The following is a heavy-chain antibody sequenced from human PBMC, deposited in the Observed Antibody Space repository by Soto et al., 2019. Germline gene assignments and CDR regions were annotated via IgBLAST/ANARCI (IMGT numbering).Heavy chain of an antibody. CDR3: ARGYCSSTGCSHYFDY. CDR2: INPTSGGT. J-gene: IGHJ4*02. CDR1: GYTFTDNY. D-gene: IGHD2-2*01. Sequence: QVQLVQSGAEVKKPGASVKVSCKASGYTFTDNYIHWVRQAPGQGLEWMALINPTSGGTNYAQKFQGRVPMTWDTSISTAYMELRRLTSDDTAMYYCARGYCSSTGCSHYFDYWGQGTLVTVSS. V-gene: IGHV1-2*02.